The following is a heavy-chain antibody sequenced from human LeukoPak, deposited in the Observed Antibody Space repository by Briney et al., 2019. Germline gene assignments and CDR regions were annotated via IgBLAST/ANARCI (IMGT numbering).Heavy chain of an antibody. D-gene: IGHD1-26*01. CDR2: IKWNGDST. Sequence: GGSLRLSCAASGFTFDDYGMSWVRQAPGKGLEWISGIKWNGDSTGYADSVKGRFTISRDNAKNSLYLQMDSLRAEDTAVYYCARDKVMGATSLDYWGQGTLVTVSS. V-gene: IGHV3-20*04. J-gene: IGHJ4*02. CDR1: GFTFDDYG. CDR3: ARDKVMGATSLDY.